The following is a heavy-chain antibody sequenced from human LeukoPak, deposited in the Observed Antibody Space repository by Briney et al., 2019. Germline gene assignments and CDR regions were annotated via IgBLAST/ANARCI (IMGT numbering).Heavy chain of an antibody. CDR1: GFTFSTHI. CDR2: IEPDETTK. CDR3: VRQSTGLDY. J-gene: IGHJ4*02. V-gene: IGHV3-30-3*01. Sequence: GGSLRLSCAASGFTFSTHIMHWVRQAPGKGLEWVAVIEPDETTKYHADSVKGRFTISRDNSENTLYLQLDSRRSEDTGLYYCVRQSTGLDYWGQGTLVTVSS. D-gene: IGHD5/OR15-5a*01.